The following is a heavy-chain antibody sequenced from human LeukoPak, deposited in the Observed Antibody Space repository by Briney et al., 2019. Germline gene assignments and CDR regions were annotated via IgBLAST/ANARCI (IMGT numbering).Heavy chain of an antibody. CDR3: ARGELERRDDAFDV. J-gene: IGHJ3*01. Sequence: SETLSLTCTVSGGSISTFTYYWGWIRQPPGKGLEWIGSIYYSGNTYYSPSLKSRLTISLDTSKNQISLKLTSVTAADTAIYYCARGELERRDDAFDVWGQGTMVTVSS. D-gene: IGHD1-1*01. V-gene: IGHV4-39*07. CDR1: GGSISTFTYY. CDR2: IYYSGNT.